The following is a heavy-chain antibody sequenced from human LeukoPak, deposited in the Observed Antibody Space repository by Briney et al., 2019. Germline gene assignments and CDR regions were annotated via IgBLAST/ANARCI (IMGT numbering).Heavy chain of an antibody. CDR2: IKHDGSEK. Sequence: GGSLRLSCAASGFTFSPFWMTWVRQAPGKGLEGVANIKHDGSEKYYVDSVKGRFTISRDNAKNSLYLQMNSLRAEDTAVYYCARVAAAYIYYYQYMDVWGKGTTVTVSS. V-gene: IGHV3-7*01. D-gene: IGHD6-13*01. CDR3: ARVAAAYIYYYQYMDV. J-gene: IGHJ6*03. CDR1: GFTFSPFW.